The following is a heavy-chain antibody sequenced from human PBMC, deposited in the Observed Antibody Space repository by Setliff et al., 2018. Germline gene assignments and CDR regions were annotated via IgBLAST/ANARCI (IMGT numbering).Heavy chain of an antibody. CDR2: IYYSGST. CDR3: ARAGPTVTFFRVLVISWWDP. J-gene: IGHJ5*02. V-gene: IGHV4-59*01. Sequence: SETLSLTCTVSGGSISSYYWSWIRQPPGRGLEWIGYIYYSGSTNYNPSLQSRVTISVDTSKNQFSLKLSSVTAADTATYYCARAGPTVTFFRVLVISWWDPWGQGSLVTVSS. D-gene: IGHD3-3*01. CDR1: GGSISSYY.